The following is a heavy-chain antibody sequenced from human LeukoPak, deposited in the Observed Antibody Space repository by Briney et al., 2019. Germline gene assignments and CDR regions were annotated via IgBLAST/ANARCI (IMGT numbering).Heavy chain of an antibody. CDR2: IYHSGST. J-gene: IGHJ3*02. D-gene: IGHD2-8*01. CDR1: GGSISSYY. V-gene: IGHV4-59*12. Sequence: SETLSLTCTVSGGSISSYYWSWIRQPPGKGLEWIGYIYHSGSTYYNPSLKSRVTISVDRSKNQFSLKLSSVTAADTAVYYCASPLYSDAFDIWGQGTMVTVSS. CDR3: ASPLYSDAFDI.